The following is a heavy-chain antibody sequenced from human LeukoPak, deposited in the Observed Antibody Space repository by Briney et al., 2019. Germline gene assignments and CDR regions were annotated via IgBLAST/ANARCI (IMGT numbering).Heavy chain of an antibody. CDR1: GGSISSSSYY. V-gene: IGHV4-39*07. D-gene: IGHD3-10*01. Sequence: PSETLSLTCTVSGGSISSSSYYWGWIRQPPGKGLEWIGSIYYSGSTYYNPSLKSRVTISVDTSKNQFSLKLSSVTAADTAVYYCATRWGDRFGELFDNWFDPWGQGTLVTVSS. CDR2: IYYSGST. CDR3: ATRWGDRFGELFDNWFDP. J-gene: IGHJ5*02.